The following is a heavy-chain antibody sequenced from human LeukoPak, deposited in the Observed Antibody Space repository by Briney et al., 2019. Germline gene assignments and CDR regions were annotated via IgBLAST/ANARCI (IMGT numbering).Heavy chain of an antibody. Sequence: PSETLSLTCTVSGGSISRNNYYWDWIRQPPGKGLEYIGSIYYSGSTYYTPSLKSRVTISVDTSKNQFSLKLSSVTATDTAVYYCASGRDRLNWFDPWGQGTLVTVSS. CDR2: IYYSGST. CDR1: GGSISRNNYY. CDR3: ASGRDRLNWFDP. V-gene: IGHV4-39*01. J-gene: IGHJ5*02. D-gene: IGHD3-22*01.